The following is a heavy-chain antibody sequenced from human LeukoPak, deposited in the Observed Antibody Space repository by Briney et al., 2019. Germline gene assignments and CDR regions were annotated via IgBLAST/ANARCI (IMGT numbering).Heavy chain of an antibody. CDR1: GSSISSGSYY. CDR2: IYTSGST. D-gene: IGHD3-22*01. Sequence: SQTLSLTCTVSGSSISSGSYYWSWIRQPAGKGLEWIGRIYTSGSTNYNPSLKSRVTISVDTSKNQFSLKLSSVTAADTAVYYCARGTTYNQYYYDSSGYYSFDYWGQGTLVTVSS. CDR3: ARGTTYNQYYYDSSGYYSFDY. J-gene: IGHJ4*02. V-gene: IGHV4-61*02.